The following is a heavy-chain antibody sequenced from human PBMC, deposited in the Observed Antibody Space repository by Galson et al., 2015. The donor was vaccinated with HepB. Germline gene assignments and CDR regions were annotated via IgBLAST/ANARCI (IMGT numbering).Heavy chain of an antibody. CDR2: LSGSGGST. J-gene: IGHJ3*02. Sequence: SLRLSCAASGFTFSNYAMNWVRQAPGQGREWVSALSGSGGSTYSADSVKGRFTISRDNTKNTLYLQMNSLRAEDTAVYFCARGPTYYDILAGYSGDAFEIWGQGTRVTVSS. CDR3: ARGPTYYDILAGYSGDAFEI. D-gene: IGHD3-9*01. CDR1: GFTFSNYA. V-gene: IGHV3-23*01.